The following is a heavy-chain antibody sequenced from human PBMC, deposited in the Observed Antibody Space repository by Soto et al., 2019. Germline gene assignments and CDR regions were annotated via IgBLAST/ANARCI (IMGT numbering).Heavy chain of an antibody. Sequence: WVRQAPGQGLEWLGRTYYRSKWYNDYAVSVKSRITINPDTSKNQFSLQLNSVTPEDTAVYYCARGPFTMRRPDAFDIWGQGTMVTVSS. V-gene: IGHV6-1*01. CDR2: TYYRSKWYN. D-gene: IGHD3-22*01. CDR3: ARGPFTMRRPDAFDI. J-gene: IGHJ3*02.